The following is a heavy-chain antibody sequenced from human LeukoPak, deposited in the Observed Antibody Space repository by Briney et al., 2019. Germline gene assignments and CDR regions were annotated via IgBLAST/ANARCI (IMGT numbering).Heavy chain of an antibody. V-gene: IGHV1-69*05. J-gene: IGHJ6*03. CDR3: ARGRSGTSCCVYYMDV. Sequence: SVKVSCKASGGTFSSYAISWVRQAPGQGLEWMGGIIPIFGTANYAQKFQGRVTITTDESTSTAYMELSSLRSEDTAVYYCARGRSGTSCCVYYMDVRGKGTTVTVSS. CDR2: IIPIFGTA. D-gene: IGHD2-2*01. CDR1: GGTFSSYA.